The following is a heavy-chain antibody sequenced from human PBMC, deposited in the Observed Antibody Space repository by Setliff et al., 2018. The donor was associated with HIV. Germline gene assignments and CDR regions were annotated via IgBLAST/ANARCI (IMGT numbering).Heavy chain of an antibody. CDR3: TRMIPPRSNRFSSGWFDY. CDR1: GFSFNTYS. Sequence: PGGSLRLSCAASGFSFNTYSMSWVRQAPGKGLEWVSSISSSGTYIYYADSMKGRFTISRDKAGNSLYLQMNNVRAEDTAVYYCTRMIPPRSNRFSSGWFDYWGQGTVVTVSS. J-gene: IGHJ4*02. V-gene: IGHV3-21*01. D-gene: IGHD6-19*01. CDR2: ISSSGTYI.